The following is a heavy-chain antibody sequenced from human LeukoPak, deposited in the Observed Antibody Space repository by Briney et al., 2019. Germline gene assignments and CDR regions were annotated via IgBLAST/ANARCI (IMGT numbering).Heavy chain of an antibody. J-gene: IGHJ4*02. D-gene: IGHD3-10*01. Sequence: KSGGSLRLSCAASGFTFSGSAMHWVRQASGKGLEWVGRIKSKGDGGTTDYAAPVKGRFTISRDDSKNMLYLQMNSLTTEDTAVYYCTTVTMVRGINWGQGTLVAVS. CDR1: GFTFSGSA. CDR3: TTVTMVRGIN. V-gene: IGHV3-15*01. CDR2: IKSKGDGGTT.